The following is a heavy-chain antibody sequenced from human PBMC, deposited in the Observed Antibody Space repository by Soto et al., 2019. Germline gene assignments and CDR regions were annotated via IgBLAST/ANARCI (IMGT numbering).Heavy chain of an antibody. CDR2: ISPYNDDT. V-gene: IGHV1-18*01. D-gene: IGHD3-22*01. CDR3: ARGGYYDSSGARNYPYYGMDV. Sequence: QAQLVQSGAEVKKPGASVKVSCKASGYSFSSYGITWVRQAPGQGLEWLGWISPYNDDTKYAQRLQGRVTMTTDTSTRTAYMDIRGLRSDDPAIYYCARGGYYDSSGARNYPYYGMDVWGQGTTVTVSS. CDR1: GYSFSSYG. J-gene: IGHJ6*02.